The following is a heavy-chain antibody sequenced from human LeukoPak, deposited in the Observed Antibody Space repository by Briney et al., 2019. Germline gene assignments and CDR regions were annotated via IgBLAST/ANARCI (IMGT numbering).Heavy chain of an antibody. CDR2: INHSGST. J-gene: IGHJ4*02. D-gene: IGHD6-13*01. CDR1: GGSFSGYY. V-gene: IGHV4-34*01. Sequence: NPSETLSLTCAVYGGSFSGYYWSWIRQPPGKGLEWIGEINHSGSTNYNPSLKSRVTISVDTSKNQFSLKLSSVTAADTAVYYCAREGRQQLVRGFDYWGQGTLVTVSS. CDR3: AREGRQQLVRGFDY.